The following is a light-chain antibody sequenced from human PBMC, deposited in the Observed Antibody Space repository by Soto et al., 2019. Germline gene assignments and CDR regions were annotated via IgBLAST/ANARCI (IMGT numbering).Light chain of an antibody. J-gene: IGKJ3*01. CDR1: QSLLHSNGYNY. CDR2: LGS. V-gene: IGKV2-28*01. Sequence: DIVMTQSPLSLPVTPGEPASISCRSSQSLLHSNGYNYLDWYLQKPXQSPQLLIYLGSNRASGVPDRFSGSGSGTDFTLKISRVEAEDVGVYYCMQALQTPRFTFGPGTKVDIK. CDR3: MQALQTPRFT.